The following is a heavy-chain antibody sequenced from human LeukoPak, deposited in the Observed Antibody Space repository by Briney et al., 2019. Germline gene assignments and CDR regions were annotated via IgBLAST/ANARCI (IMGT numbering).Heavy chain of an antibody. CDR3: ARGTHFDY. CDR1: GGSINSGGYS. CDR2: IFHSGST. Sequence: SETLSLTCAVSGGSINSGGYSWSWIRQPPGKGLEWIGCIFHSGSTYYNPSLESRVTISVDRSKNQFSLRLTSVTAADTAVYYCARGTHFDYWGQRTLVTVSS. J-gene: IGHJ4*02. V-gene: IGHV4-30-2*01.